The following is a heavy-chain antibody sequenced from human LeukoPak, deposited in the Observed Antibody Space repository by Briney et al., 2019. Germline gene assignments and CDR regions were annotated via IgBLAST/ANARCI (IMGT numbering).Heavy chain of an antibody. CDR3: AKEMYSGSYPTSSDY. D-gene: IGHD1-26*01. J-gene: IGHJ4*02. CDR1: GGSISSYY. V-gene: IGHV4-4*07. CDR2: IYTSGST. Sequence: PSETLSLTCTVSGGSISSYYWSWIRQPAGKGLGWIGRIYTSGSTNYNPSLKSRFTMSLDTSKNQFSLKLSYVTAADTSVYSCAKEMYSGSYPTSSDYWGQGTMVTVSS.